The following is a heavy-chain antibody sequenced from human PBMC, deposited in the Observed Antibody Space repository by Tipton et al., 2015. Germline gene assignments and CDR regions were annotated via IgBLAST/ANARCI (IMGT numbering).Heavy chain of an antibody. CDR3: AKEAIVSSLYQEKGYFDS. CDR2: ISGSGGST. D-gene: IGHD2-21*01. J-gene: IGHJ4*02. CDR1: GFIFSRYG. V-gene: IGHV3-23*01. Sequence: GSLRLSCAGSGFIFSRYGMHWVRQAPGKGLEWVSAISGSGGSTYYADSVKGRFTISRDNSQNTVYLQMNSLRAEDTAVYYCAKEAIVSSLYQEKGYFDSWGQGTPVAVSS.